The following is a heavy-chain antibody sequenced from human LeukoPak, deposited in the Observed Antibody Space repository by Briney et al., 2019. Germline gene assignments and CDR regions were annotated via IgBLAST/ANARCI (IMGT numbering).Heavy chain of an antibody. Sequence: PSGTLSLTCPVSGGSISSSNWWSWVRQPPGKGLEWIGEIYHSVSTNYNPSLKSRVTISLDKSKNQFSLKLSSVTAADTAVYYCARIDSLTGYFYFDYWGQGTLVTVSS. CDR3: ARIDSLTGYFYFDY. CDR1: GGSISSSNW. D-gene: IGHD3-9*01. J-gene: IGHJ4*01. CDR2: IYHSVST. V-gene: IGHV4-4*02.